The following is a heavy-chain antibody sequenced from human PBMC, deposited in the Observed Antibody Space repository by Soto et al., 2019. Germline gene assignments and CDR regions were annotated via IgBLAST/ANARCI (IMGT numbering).Heavy chain of an antibody. D-gene: IGHD6-6*01. J-gene: IGHJ4*02. CDR1: GGTFSSYT. Sequence: QVQLVQSGAEVQKPGSSVKVSCKASGGTFSSYTISWVRQAPGQGLEWMGRIIPILGIANYAQEFQGRVTITADKSTSTAYMELSSLSSEDTAVYYCARDRVYSYWGQGTLVTVSS. V-gene: IGHV1-69*08. CDR3: ARDRVYSY. CDR2: IIPILGIA.